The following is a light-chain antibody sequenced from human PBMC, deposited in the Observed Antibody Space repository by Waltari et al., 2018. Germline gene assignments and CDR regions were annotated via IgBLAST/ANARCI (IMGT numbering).Light chain of an antibody. CDR2: WAS. J-gene: IGKJ1*01. V-gene: IGKV4-1*01. CDR3: QQYYTTPWT. Sequence: DIVMTQSPDSLAVSLGERATINCDSSQSVLYSSNNKNYLAWYQQKPGQPPKLLIYWASTRDSGVPGRFGGSGSGTDFTLSISSLQAEDVAFYYCQQYYTTPWTFGQGTKVEIK. CDR1: QSVLYSSNNKNY.